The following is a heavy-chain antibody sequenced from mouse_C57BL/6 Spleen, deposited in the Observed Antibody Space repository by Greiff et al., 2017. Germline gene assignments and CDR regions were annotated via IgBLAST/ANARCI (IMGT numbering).Heavy chain of an antibody. CDR3: ARPAQAAWFAY. CDR2: IDPSDSYT. D-gene: IGHD3-2*02. J-gene: IGHJ3*01. Sequence: QVQLQQSGAELVMPGASVKLSCKASGFTFTSYWMHWVKQRPGQGLEWIGEIDPSDSYTNYNQKFKGKSTLTVDKSSSTAYMQLSSLTSEDSAVCYCARPAQAAWFAYWGQGTLVTVSA. V-gene: IGHV1-69*01. CDR1: GFTFTSYW.